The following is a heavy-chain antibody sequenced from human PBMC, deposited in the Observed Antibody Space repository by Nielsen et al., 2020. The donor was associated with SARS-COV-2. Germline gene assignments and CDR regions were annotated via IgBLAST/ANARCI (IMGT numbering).Heavy chain of an antibody. CDR3: ARDGGGTSYGSGSFSSNSYYYYMDV. D-gene: IGHD3-10*01. CDR1: GGSISSGSHY. CDR2: IYYSGST. Sequence: GSLRLSCIVSGGSISSGSHYWSWIRQPPGKGLEWIGYIYYSGSTNYNPSLKSRVTISVDTSKNQFSLKLSSVTAADTAVYYCARDGGGTSYGSGSFSSNSYYYYMDVWGRGTTVTVSS. V-gene: IGHV4-61*01. J-gene: IGHJ6*03.